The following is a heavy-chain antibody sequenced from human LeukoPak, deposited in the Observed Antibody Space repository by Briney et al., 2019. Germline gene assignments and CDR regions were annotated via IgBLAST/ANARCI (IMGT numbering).Heavy chain of an antibody. CDR3: ARVGSTYYYGSGSKEFDY. D-gene: IGHD3-10*01. Sequence: GGSLRLSCAASGFTFSSYSMNWVRQAPGKGLEWVSSISSSSYIYYADSVKGRFTISRDNAKNSLYLQMNSLRAEDTAVYYCARVGSTYYYGSGSKEFDYWGQGTLVTVSS. V-gene: IGHV3-21*01. CDR1: GFTFSSYS. CDR2: ISSSSYI. J-gene: IGHJ4*02.